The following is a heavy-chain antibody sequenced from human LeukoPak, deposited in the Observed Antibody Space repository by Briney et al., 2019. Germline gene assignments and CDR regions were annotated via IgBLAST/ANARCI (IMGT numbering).Heavy chain of an antibody. CDR3: ARETLEAFDV. CDR1: GFTFSSFS. D-gene: IGHD1-1*01. CDR2: ISSSSTYV. Sequence: PGGSLRLSCAASGFTFSSFSMNWVRQAPGKGLEWVSSISSSSTYVYHADSVKGRFTISRDNAKNSLYLQMNSLRAEDTAVYYCARETLEAFDVWGQGTMVTVSP. V-gene: IGHV3-21*01. J-gene: IGHJ3*01.